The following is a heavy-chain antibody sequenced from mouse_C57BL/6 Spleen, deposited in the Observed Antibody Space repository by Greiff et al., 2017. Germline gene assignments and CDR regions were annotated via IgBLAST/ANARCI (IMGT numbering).Heavy chain of an antibody. J-gene: IGHJ4*01. CDR3: ARPDYYGSSDYAMDY. D-gene: IGHD1-1*01. Sequence: EVQLMESGGGLVKPGGSLKLSCAASGFTFSDYGMHWVRQAPEKGLEWVAYISSGRSTIYYADTVKGRFTISRDNAKNTLFLQMTSLRSEDTAMYYCARPDYYGSSDYAMDYWGQGTSVTVSS. V-gene: IGHV5-17*01. CDR2: ISSGRSTI. CDR1: GFTFSDYG.